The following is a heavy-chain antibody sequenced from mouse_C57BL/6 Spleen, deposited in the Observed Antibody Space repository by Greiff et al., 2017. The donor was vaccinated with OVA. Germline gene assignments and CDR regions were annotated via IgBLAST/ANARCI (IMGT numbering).Heavy chain of an antibody. D-gene: IGHD3-2*02. CDR3: ARSGGIDSSGYVDYYAMDY. J-gene: IGHJ4*01. V-gene: IGHV1-53*01. CDR2: INPSNGGT. Sequence: QVQLQQSGTELVKPGASVKLSCKASGYTFTSYWMHWVKQRPGQGLEWIGNINPSNGGTNYNEKFKSKATLTVDKSSSTAYMQLSSLTSEDSAVYYCARSGGIDSSGYVDYYAMDYWGQGTSVTVSS. CDR1: GYTFTSYW.